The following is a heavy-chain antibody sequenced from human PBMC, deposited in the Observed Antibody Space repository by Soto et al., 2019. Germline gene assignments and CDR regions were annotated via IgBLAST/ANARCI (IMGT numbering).Heavy chain of an antibody. D-gene: IGHD6-6*01. CDR1: GFTFSSYA. CDR3: AKDIVYRSSSSAFDI. Sequence: HPGGSLRLSCAASGFTFSSYAMSWVRQAPGKGLEWVSGTSASGLSTYYADSVKGRFTISRDNSKNTLYLQMNSLRAEDTAVYYCAKDIVYRSSSSAFDIWGQGTMVTVSS. CDR2: TSASGLST. V-gene: IGHV3-23*01. J-gene: IGHJ3*02.